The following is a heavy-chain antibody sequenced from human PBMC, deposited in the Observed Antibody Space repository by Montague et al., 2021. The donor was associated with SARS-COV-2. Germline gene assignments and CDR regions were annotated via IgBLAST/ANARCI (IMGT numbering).Heavy chain of an antibody. Sequence: SLRLSCAASGFSFSDYAMSWVRQAPGKGLEWVSVIFAGGHYTYYADSVKGRFIISRGDSQNTLYLQMNSLRVEDTALYYCTKDLKDLGYWGQGTLVTVSS. J-gene: IGHJ4*02. V-gene: IGHV3-23*03. CDR1: GFSFSDYA. CDR2: IFAGGHYT. CDR3: TKDLKDLGY.